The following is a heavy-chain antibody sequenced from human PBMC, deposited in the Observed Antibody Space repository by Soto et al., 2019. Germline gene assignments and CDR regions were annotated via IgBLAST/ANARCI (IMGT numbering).Heavy chain of an antibody. J-gene: IGHJ6*02. Sequence: QVQLVESGGGVVQPGRSLRLSCAASGFTFSSYGMHWVRQAPGKGLEWVAVIWYDGSNKYYADSVKGRFTISRDNSKNTRYLQMNSLRAEDTAVYYCARGGRLRYFDWFPFGMDVWGQGTTVTVSS. CDR2: IWYDGSNK. CDR1: GFTFSSYG. V-gene: IGHV3-33*01. D-gene: IGHD3-9*01. CDR3: ARGGRLRYFDWFPFGMDV.